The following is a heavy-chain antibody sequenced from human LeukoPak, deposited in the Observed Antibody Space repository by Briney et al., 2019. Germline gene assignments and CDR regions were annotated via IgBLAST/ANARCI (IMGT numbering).Heavy chain of an antibody. CDR2: ISGSGDNT. CDR1: GFSFSSYA. J-gene: IGHJ4*02. Sequence: GGSLRLSCAASGFSFSSYAMRWVRHAPGKGLEWVSSISGSGDNTYYAESVKGRFTISRDNSKNTLFLQMNSLRAEETAVFYCAKRSVYTTGWFFDFWGQGTLVTVSS. V-gene: IGHV3-23*01. D-gene: IGHD6-19*01. CDR3: AKRSVYTTGWFFDF.